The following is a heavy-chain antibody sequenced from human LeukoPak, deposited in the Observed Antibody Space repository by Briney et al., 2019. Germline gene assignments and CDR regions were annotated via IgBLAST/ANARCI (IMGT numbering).Heavy chain of an antibody. CDR2: IYYSGST. Sequence: NPSETLSLTCTVSGYSISTSYYWGWIRQPPGKGLEWIGSIYYSGSTYYNPSLKSRVTISVDTSKNQFSLKLSSVTAADTAVYYCARVEDTYYYDSSGYFHFDYWGQGTLVTVSS. V-gene: IGHV4-38-2*02. CDR1: GYSISTSYY. CDR3: ARVEDTYYYDSSGYFHFDY. J-gene: IGHJ4*02. D-gene: IGHD3-22*01.